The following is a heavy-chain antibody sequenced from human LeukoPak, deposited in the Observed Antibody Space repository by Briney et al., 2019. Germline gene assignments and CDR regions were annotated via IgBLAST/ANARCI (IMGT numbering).Heavy chain of an antibody. D-gene: IGHD3-10*01. Sequence: SETLSLTCAVYGGSFSGYYWSWIRQPAGKGLEWIGRIYTSGSTNYNPSLKSRVTMSVGTSKNQFSLKLSSVTAADTAVYYCARGPFTMLRGAHNWFDPWGQGTLVTVSS. V-gene: IGHV4-59*10. CDR1: GGSFSGYY. J-gene: IGHJ5*02. CDR2: IYTSGST. CDR3: ARGPFTMLRGAHNWFDP.